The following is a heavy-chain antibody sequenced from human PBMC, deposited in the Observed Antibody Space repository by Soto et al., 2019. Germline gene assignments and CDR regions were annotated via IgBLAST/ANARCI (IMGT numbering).Heavy chain of an antibody. J-gene: IGHJ6*02. Sequence: QVQLQESGPGLVKPSQTLSLTCTVSGGPINSDDYYWSWIRQPPGKGLEWIGYISYSGSTYYNPSLKSRVTISLDTSKTQFSLKLSSVTAADTAVFYCAREVNNYYGMDVWGQGTTVTVSS. CDR1: GGPINSDDYY. CDR3: AREVNNYYGMDV. D-gene: IGHD4-4*01. V-gene: IGHV4-30-4*01. CDR2: ISYSGST.